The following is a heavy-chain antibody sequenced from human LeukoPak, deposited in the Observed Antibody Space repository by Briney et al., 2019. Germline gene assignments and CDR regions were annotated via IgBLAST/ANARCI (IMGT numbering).Heavy chain of an antibody. CDR1: GFTFSNYA. J-gene: IGHJ3*02. CDR3: AKDIVVVPAARDAFDI. Sequence: PGGSLRLSCAASGFTFSNYAMSWVRQAPGKGLEWVSVTSGSGGSTYYADSVKGRFTISRDNSKNTLYLQMNGLRAEDTAVYYCAKDIVVVPAARDAFDIWGQGTMLTVSS. CDR2: TSGSGGST. V-gene: IGHV3-23*01. D-gene: IGHD2-2*01.